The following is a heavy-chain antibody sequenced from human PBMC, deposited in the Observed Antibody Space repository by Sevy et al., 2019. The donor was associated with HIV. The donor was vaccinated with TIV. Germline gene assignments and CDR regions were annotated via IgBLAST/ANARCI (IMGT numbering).Heavy chain of an antibody. CDR1: GGSISSYY. V-gene: IGHV4-4*07. CDR3: AGAAIDTGDFEY. Sequence: SETLSLTCTVSGGSISSYYWSWIRQPSGKGLGWIGRIYTSGNTHYNPSLKSRVTMSVETSKNQFSLNLSYVTAADTAVYYCAGAAIDTGDFEYWGQGTLVTVSS. CDR2: IYTSGNT. D-gene: IGHD6-13*01. J-gene: IGHJ4*02.